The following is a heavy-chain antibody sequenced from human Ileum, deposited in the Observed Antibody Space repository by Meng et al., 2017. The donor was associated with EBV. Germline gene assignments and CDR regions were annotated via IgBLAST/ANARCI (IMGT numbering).Heavy chain of an antibody. CDR2: IFHVGTG. V-gene: IGHV4/OR15-8*01. D-gene: IGHD3-10*01. J-gene: IGHJ4*02. CDR3: VARVGGSYSGFDL. Sequence: RVKVVGSLPVACVVSGESIRSQRWWGSVLQPPTQGPEWLGEIFHVGTGTYTPSLTSPIPISMDTSKTPIALGLTSVTAADTVVYACVARVGGSYSGFDLWGQGTLVTVSS. CDR1: GESIRSQRW.